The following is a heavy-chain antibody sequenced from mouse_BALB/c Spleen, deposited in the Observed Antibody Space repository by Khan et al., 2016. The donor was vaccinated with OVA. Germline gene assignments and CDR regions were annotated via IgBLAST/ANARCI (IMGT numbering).Heavy chain of an antibody. CDR3: ARVYGGDFDY. CDR1: GYSITSDYA. J-gene: IGHJ2*01. Sequence: EVQLQESGPGLVKPSQSLSLTCTVTGYSITSDYAWNWIRQFPGNKLEWMGSISYSGNTNYNPSLKSRISITPDTSKNQFFLPLNSVTTEDTATYNCARVYGGDFDYWGQGTTLTVSS. D-gene: IGHD1-1*01. CDR2: ISYSGNT. V-gene: IGHV3-2*02.